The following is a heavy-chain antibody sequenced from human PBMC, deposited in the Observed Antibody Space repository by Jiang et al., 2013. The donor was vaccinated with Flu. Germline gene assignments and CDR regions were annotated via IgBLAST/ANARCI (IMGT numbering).Heavy chain of an antibody. J-gene: IGHJ4*02. CDR3: TTTITGMPH. V-gene: IGHV1-69-2*01. Sequence: GAEVKKPGATVKISCKVSGYTFSDHFIHWVQQAPGKGLEWMGLVDPEDGETAYAPTFQGRTTITADTSTDTTYMELNTLGSEDTAVYYCTTTITGMPHWGQGTLVTVSS. D-gene: IGHD1-20*01. CDR2: VDPEDGET. CDR1: GYTFSDHF.